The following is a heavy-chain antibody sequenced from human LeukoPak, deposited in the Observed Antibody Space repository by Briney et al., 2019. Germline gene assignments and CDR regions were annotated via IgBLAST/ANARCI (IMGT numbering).Heavy chain of an antibody. V-gene: IGHV4-59*01. CDR1: GGSISSYY. Sequence: SETLSLTCTVSGGSISSYYWNWIRQPPGRGLEWIGYIYYSGSTNYNTSLKSRLTIAVDTSKNQFSLKLSSVTAADTAVYYCARYVWGSYPTFEDYWGQGTLVTVSS. CDR3: ARYVWGSYPTFEDY. CDR2: IYYSGST. D-gene: IGHD3-16*02. J-gene: IGHJ4*02.